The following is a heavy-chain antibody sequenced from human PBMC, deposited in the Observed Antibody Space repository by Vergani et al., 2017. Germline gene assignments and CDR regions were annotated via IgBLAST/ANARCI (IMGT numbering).Heavy chain of an antibody. Sequence: QVQLVESGGGVVQRGGSLRLSCATSGFTLSNYDMQWIRQGPGKGLEFVAFIQFDGSNQYYADSGNGRFTLSRDFSKNTLYLQMNSLRTDDTATYYCAKHFRGWGIDYWGQGTQVIVSS. J-gene: IGHJ4*02. V-gene: IGHV3-30*02. CDR2: IQFDGSNQ. CDR3: AKHFRGWGIDY. D-gene: IGHD3-16*01. CDR1: GFTLSNYD.